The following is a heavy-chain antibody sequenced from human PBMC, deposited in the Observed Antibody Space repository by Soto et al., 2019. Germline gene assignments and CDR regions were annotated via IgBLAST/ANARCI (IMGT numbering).Heavy chain of an antibody. CDR3: ARNPCGGSGGSCYSGGYYYYYNGMDV. V-gene: IGHV4-59*01. Sequence: SETLSLTCTVSGGSISSYCWSWIRQPPGKGLEWIGYIYYSGSTDYDPSLKSRVTISVDTSKNQFSLKLSSVSAADTAVYYCARNPCGGSGGSCYSGGYYYYYNGMDVWGQGTTVTVSS. CDR2: IYYSGST. J-gene: IGHJ6*02. D-gene: IGHD2-15*01. CDR1: GGSISSYC.